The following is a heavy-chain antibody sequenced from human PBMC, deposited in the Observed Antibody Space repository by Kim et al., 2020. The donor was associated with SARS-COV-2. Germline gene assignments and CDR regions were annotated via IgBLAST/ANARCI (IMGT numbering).Heavy chain of an antibody. CDR3: ARDRRGFNPYYGMDV. J-gene: IGHJ6*02. Sequence: ADSVKGRFTISRDTAKSTRYLQMNSLRAEDTAVYYCARDRRGFNPYYGMDVWGQGTTVIVSS. V-gene: IGHV3-23*01. D-gene: IGHD3-10*01.